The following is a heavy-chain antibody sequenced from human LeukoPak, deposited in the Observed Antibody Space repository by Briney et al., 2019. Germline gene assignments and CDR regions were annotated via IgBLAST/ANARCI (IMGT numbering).Heavy chain of an antibody. J-gene: IGHJ6*04. V-gene: IGHV3-7*03. Sequence: GGSLRLSCAASGFTVNTYWMNWVRQAPGKGLEWVANIDQDGTEEYYVESVKGRFTIFRDNAKNSVLLQMNSLRADDTAVYYCARGFDANYGMDVWGKGTTVTVSS. CDR1: GFTVNTYW. CDR3: ARGFDANYGMDV. D-gene: IGHD3-9*01. CDR2: IDQDGTEE.